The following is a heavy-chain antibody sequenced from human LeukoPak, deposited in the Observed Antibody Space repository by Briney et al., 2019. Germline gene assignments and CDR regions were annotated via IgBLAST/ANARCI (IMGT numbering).Heavy chain of an antibody. CDR1: GGSFSGYY. Sequence: LGTLSLTCAVYGGSFSGYYWSWIRQPPGKGLEWIGEINHSGSTKYNPSLKSRVTISVDTSKNQFSLKLSPVTAADTAVYYCARGVCSSTSCWRSGWCDPWGQGTLVTVSS. J-gene: IGHJ5*02. CDR2: INHSGST. V-gene: IGHV4-34*01. CDR3: ARGVCSSTSCWRSGWCDP. D-gene: IGHD2-2*01.